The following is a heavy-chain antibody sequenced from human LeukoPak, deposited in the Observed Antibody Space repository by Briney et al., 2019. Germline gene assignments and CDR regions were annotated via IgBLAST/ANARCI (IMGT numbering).Heavy chain of an antibody. CDR1: GVSISNYY. CDR2: VYFTGST. CDR3: ARWRSSAHYWDS. Sequence: SETLSLTCTVSGVSISNYYWNWIRQPPGKALEWIGFVYFTGSTNYNPSLKSRVTLSIDTSKSQLSLKLSSVTAADTAVYYCARWRSSAHYWDSWGQGTLVTVSS. D-gene: IGHD3-22*01. V-gene: IGHV4-59*01. J-gene: IGHJ4*02.